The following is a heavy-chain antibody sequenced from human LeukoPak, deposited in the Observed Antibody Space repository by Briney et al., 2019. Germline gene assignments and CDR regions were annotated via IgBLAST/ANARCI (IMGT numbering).Heavy chain of an antibody. CDR3: ARVMTTVTAYYYYYMDV. Sequence: PGGSLRLSFAASGFTFDDYGMSWVRPAPGKGLEWVSGINWNGGSTGYADSVKGRFTISRDKAKNSLDLQMNSLRAEDTALYYCARVMTTVTAYYYYYMDVWGKGTTVTVSS. D-gene: IGHD4-17*01. J-gene: IGHJ6*03. CDR2: INWNGGST. V-gene: IGHV3-20*03. CDR1: GFTFDDYG.